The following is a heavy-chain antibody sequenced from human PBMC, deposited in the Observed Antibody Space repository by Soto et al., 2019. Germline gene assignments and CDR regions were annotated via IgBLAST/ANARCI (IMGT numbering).Heavy chain of an antibody. CDR2: INSDGSST. Sequence: EVQLVESGGGLVQPGGSLRLSCAASGFTFSSYWMHWVRQAPGKGLVWVSRINSDGSSTTYADSVKGRFTISRDNAKNTLYLQINSLRAEDTAVYYCAREGDTAMVQDYWGQGTLVTVSS. CDR3: AREGDTAMVQDY. J-gene: IGHJ4*02. D-gene: IGHD5-18*01. V-gene: IGHV3-74*01. CDR1: GFTFSSYW.